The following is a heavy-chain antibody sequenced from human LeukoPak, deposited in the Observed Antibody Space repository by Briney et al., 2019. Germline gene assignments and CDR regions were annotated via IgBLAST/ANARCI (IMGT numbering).Heavy chain of an antibody. J-gene: IGHJ4*02. V-gene: IGHV3-15*01. Sequence: GGSLRLSCAASGFTFSNAWMSWVRQAPGKGLEWVGRIKSKTDGGTTDYAAPVKGRFTISRDDSKNTLYLQMNSLRAEDTAVYYCAKAHILTGYYSGGYYFDYWGQGTLVTVSS. CDR3: AKAHILTGYYSGGYYFDY. CDR1: GFTFSNAW. D-gene: IGHD3-9*01. CDR2: IKSKTDGGTT.